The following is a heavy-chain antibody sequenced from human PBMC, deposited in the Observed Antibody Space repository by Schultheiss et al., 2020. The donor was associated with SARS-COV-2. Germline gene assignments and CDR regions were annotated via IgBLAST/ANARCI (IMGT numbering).Heavy chain of an antibody. J-gene: IGHJ3*02. D-gene: IGHD6-13*01. CDR1: GGSISSGGYY. CDR3: ARYLYSSRLGGDFDI. Sequence: SETLSLTCTVSGGSISSGGYYWSWIRQHPGKGLEWIGYIYYSGSTNYNPSLKSRVTISVDTSKNQFSLKLSSVTAADTAVYYCARYLYSSRLGGDFDIWGQGTMVTVSS. V-gene: IGHV4-61*08. CDR2: IYYSGST.